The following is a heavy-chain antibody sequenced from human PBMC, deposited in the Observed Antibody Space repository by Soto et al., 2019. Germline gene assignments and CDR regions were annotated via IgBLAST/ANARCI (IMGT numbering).Heavy chain of an antibody. CDR2: VSRGGSA. V-gene: IGHV3-23*01. J-gene: IGHJ4*02. CDR3: AKRRGAGGHFDY. CDR1: GFTFTSYA. D-gene: IGHD2-15*01. Sequence: GGSLRLSCAASGFTFTSYAMGWVRQAPGKGLECVSVVSRGGSAHYADSVTGRFIVSRDNSKNTVSLQMNSLRADDTAVYYCAKRRGAGGHFDYWGQGALVTVSS.